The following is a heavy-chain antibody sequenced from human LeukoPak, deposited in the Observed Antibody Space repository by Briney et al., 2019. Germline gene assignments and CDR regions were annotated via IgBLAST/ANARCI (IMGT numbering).Heavy chain of an antibody. CDR3: ASASSHRIAAGGDY. V-gene: IGHV3-74*01. J-gene: IGHJ4*02. CDR2: INSDGSSR. CDR1: GFTFSNYW. D-gene: IGHD6-13*01. Sequence: PGGSLRLSCAASGFTFSNYWMHWVRQAPGKGLVWVSRINSDGSSRNYAGSVKGRFTMSRDNAKNTLYLQMNSLRAEDTAVYYCASASSHRIAAGGDYWGQGTLVTVSS.